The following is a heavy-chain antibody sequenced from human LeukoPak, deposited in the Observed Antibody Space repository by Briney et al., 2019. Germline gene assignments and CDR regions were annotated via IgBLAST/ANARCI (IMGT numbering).Heavy chain of an antibody. Sequence: ASAKVSCKASGYTFTGYFMHWVRQAPGQGLEWMGRINPNSGGTNYAQNFQGRVTMTRDTSISTAYMDLSRLTSDDTAVYYCARDLSSTSNWELDYWGQGTLVTVSS. D-gene: IGHD1-26*01. J-gene: IGHJ4*02. CDR3: ARDLSSTSNWELDY. CDR2: INPNSGGT. V-gene: IGHV1-2*06. CDR1: GYTFTGYF.